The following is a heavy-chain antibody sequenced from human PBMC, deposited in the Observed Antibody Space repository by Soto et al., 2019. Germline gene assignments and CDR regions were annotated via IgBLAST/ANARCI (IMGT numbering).Heavy chain of an antibody. CDR1: GFTFSSYA. CDR2: ISGSGGST. J-gene: IGHJ6*03. CDR3: AKVGSSDYDFWSGYLNYYYYYYMDV. Sequence: PGGSLRLSCAASGFTFSSYAMSWVRQAPGKGLEWVSAISGSGGSTYYADSVKGRFTISRDNSKNTLYLQMNSLRAEDTAVYYCAKVGSSDYDFWSGYLNYYYYYYMDVWGKGTTVTVSS. D-gene: IGHD3-3*01. V-gene: IGHV3-23*01.